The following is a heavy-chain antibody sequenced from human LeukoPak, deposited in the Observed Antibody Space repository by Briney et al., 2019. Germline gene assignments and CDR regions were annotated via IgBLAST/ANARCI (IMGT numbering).Heavy chain of an antibody. J-gene: IGHJ4*02. D-gene: IGHD6-13*01. Sequence: SVTVSCKASGGTFSSYAISWVRQAPGQGLEWMGGIIPIFGTANYAQKFQGRVTITADESTSTAYMELSSLRSEDTAVYYCAGTYSSSWYFDYWGQGTLVTVSS. CDR1: GGTFSSYA. V-gene: IGHV1-69*13. CDR3: AGTYSSSWYFDY. CDR2: IIPIFGTA.